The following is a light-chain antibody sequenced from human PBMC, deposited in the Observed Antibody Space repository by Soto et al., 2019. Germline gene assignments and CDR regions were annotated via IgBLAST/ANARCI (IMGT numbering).Light chain of an antibody. V-gene: IGKV3-11*01. CDR2: DTS. CDR1: QSVRSF. Sequence: EIEMTQSPATLSLAPGERATLSCRASQSVRSFVAWYQQKPGQAPRLLIYDTSNRATGIPARFSGSGSETGFTLTISSLEPEDFAVYYCQQRYSWPPITFGQGTRLEIK. J-gene: IGKJ5*01. CDR3: QQRYSWPPIT.